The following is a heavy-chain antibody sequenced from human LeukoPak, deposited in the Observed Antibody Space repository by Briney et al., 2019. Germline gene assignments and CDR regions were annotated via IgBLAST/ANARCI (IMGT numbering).Heavy chain of an antibody. J-gene: IGHJ4*02. CDR3: AKAPVTTCSGAYCYPFDY. CDR1: GFTFSSYE. V-gene: IGHV3-48*03. Sequence: RPGGSLRLSCAASGFTFSSYEMNWVRQAPGKGLEWVSYISSSGSTIYYADSVKGRFTISRDSSKNTLYLQMNSLRAGDAAVYYCAKAPVTTCSGAYCYPFDYWSQGTLVTVSS. D-gene: IGHD2-15*01. CDR2: ISSSGSTI.